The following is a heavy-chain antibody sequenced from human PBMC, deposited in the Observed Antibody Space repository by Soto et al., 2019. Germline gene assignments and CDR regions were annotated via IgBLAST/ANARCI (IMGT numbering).Heavy chain of an antibody. Sequence: QVQLVQSGAEVKKPGSSVKVSCKASGGTFSSYAISLVRQAPGQGLEWMGGIIPIFGTANYAQKFQGRVTITADESTSTAYMELSSLRSEDTAVYYCARGEVLQPVFYYGMDVWGQGTTVTVSS. V-gene: IGHV1-69*01. CDR1: GGTFSSYA. J-gene: IGHJ6*02. CDR2: IIPIFGTA. CDR3: ARGEVLQPVFYYGMDV. D-gene: IGHD3-10*01.